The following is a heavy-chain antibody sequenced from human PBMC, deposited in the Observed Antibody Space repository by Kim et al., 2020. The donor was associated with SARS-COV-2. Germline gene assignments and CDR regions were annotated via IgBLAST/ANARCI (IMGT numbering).Heavy chain of an antibody. V-gene: IGHV4-59*13. CDR2: IYYSGST. CDR3: ARVGSSGYYGDHWFDP. D-gene: IGHD3-22*01. J-gene: IGHJ5*02. CDR1: GGSISSYY. Sequence: SETLSLTCTVSGGSISSYYWSWIRQPPGKGLEWIGYIYYSGSTNYNPSLKSRVTISVDTSKNQFSLKLSSVTAADTAVYYCARVGSSGYYGDHWFDPWGQGTLVTVSS.